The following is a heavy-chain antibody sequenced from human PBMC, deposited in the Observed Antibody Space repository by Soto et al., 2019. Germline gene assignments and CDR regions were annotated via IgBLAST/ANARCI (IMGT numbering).Heavy chain of an antibody. D-gene: IGHD2-15*01. CDR1: GCTFSSYI. V-gene: IGHV3-48*01. CDR3: ARDGCSGSNCLNWFDP. Sequence: GGSLRLSCAASGCTFSSYIMNWVRQAPGKGLEWVSYISSSSTTKYYADSVKGRFTISRDNAKNSLYLQMNSLRAEDTAVYYCARDGCSGSNCLNWFDPWGQGTLVTVSS. CDR2: ISSSSTTK. J-gene: IGHJ5*02.